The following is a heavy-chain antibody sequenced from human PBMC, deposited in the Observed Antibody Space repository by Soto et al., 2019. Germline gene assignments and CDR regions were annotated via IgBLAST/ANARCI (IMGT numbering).Heavy chain of an antibody. CDR3: VKGGWLDF. J-gene: IGHJ5*01. CDR2: ISDDGSRT. V-gene: IGHV3-23*01. D-gene: IGHD3-16*01. CDR1: GFTFSSYA. Sequence: GGSLRLSCAASGFTFSSYAMNWVRQAPGKGLEWVSFISDDGSRTYYADAVKGRFTISRDNSKHTLYLQMNSLTAEDTAVYACVKGGWLDFWGQGTLVSVSS.